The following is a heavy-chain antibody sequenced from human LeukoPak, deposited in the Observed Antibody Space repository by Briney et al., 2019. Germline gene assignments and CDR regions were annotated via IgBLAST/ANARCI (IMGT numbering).Heavy chain of an antibody. CDR1: GLTLSTYG. J-gene: IGHJ4*02. CDR3: AKDKDPWKSTSISDFDY. V-gene: IGHV3-30*02. CDR2: IRYDGSNK. Sequence: GGSLRLPCAACGLTLSTYGMQWVRQATGKGLEWVAFIRYDGSNKHYADSVKGRFTISRDNSKNTLYLQMNSLRAEDTAVYFCAKDKDPWKSTSISDFDYWGQGTLVTVSS. D-gene: IGHD1-1*01.